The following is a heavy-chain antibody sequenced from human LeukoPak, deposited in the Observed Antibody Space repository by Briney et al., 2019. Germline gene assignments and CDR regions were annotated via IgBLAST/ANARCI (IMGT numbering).Heavy chain of an antibody. CDR3: ARDWGSSWYNWFDP. J-gene: IGHJ5*02. Sequence: SETLSLTCTVSGDAVSSSSYYWGWIRQPPGKGLEWIGSIYYGGSTYYNPSLKSRFTISIDTSKNQFSLKLSSVIVADTAVYYCARDWGSSWYNWFDPWGQGTLVTVSS. D-gene: IGHD6-13*01. V-gene: IGHV4-39*07. CDR2: IYYGGST. CDR1: GDAVSSSSYY.